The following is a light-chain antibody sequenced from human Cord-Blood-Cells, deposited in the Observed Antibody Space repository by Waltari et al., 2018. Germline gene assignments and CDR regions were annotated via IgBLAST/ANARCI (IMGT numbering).Light chain of an antibody. V-gene: IGLV2-23*03. CDR1: SSAVGSYNL. Sequence: QSALTQPASVSGSPGQSITISCTGTSSAVGSYNLVPCYQQHQGKAPKPMIYEGSKRPSGFSNRFSGSKSGNTASLTISGLQAEDEADYYCCSYAGSSTFVVFGGGTKLTVL. CDR3: CSYAGSSTFVV. CDR2: EGS. J-gene: IGLJ2*01.